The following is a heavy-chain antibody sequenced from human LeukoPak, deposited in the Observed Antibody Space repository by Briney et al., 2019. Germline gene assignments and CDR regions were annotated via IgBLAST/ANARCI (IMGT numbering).Heavy chain of an antibody. J-gene: IGHJ4*02. D-gene: IGHD2-21*01. Sequence: GGSLRLSCVTSGFNFSDSRMTWVRQAPGKGLQWVASVNRDGTEKHFLDSVEGRFTISRDNAKKSLYLQMSSLRPQDTAVYFCVRGDWYFESWGQGTLVTVSS. V-gene: IGHV3-7*04. CDR2: VNRDGTEK. CDR1: GFNFSDSR. CDR3: VRGDWYFES.